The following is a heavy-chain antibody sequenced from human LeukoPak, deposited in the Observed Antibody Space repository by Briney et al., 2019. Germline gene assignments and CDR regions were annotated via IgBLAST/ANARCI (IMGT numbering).Heavy chain of an antibody. V-gene: IGHV1-18*01. D-gene: IGHD3-22*01. Sequence: GASVKVSCKASGYTFTSYGISWVRQAPGQGLEWMGWISAYNGNTNYAQKFQGRVTITADKSTSTAYMELSSLRSEDTAVYYCARDLSSGYYYGYWGQGTLVTVSS. CDR2: ISAYNGNT. J-gene: IGHJ4*02. CDR1: GYTFTSYG. CDR3: ARDLSSGYYYGY.